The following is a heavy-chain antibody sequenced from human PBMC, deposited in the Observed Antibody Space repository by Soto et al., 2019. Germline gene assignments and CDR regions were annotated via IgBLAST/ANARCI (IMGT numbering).Heavy chain of an antibody. V-gene: IGHV6-1*01. CDR1: VNSVSSNSAA. D-gene: IGHD1-26*01. CDR2: TYYRSKWYN. CDR3: ERIMGATADD. J-gene: IGHJ4*02. Sequence: SQTLSLTCVISVNSVSSNSAAWNWIRRSPSRGLEWLGRTYYRSKWYNDYAISVKSRITINPDTSKKQFSLQLSSVTPEDTAVYYCERIMGATADDWAQGTLVTVSS.